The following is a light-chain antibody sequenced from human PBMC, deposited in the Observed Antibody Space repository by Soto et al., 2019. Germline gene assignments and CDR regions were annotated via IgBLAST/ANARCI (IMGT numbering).Light chain of an antibody. CDR3: QQGGLT. CDR2: WAS. CDR1: QSVLYSSNNKNY. Sequence: IVMTQSPDSLAVSLGERATINCKSSQSVLYSSNNKNYLAWYQQKPGQPPKLLIYWASTRESGVPDRFSGSGSRTDFTLTISSLQAEDVAVYYWQQGGLTFGGGTKVEIK. J-gene: IGKJ4*01. V-gene: IGKV4-1*01.